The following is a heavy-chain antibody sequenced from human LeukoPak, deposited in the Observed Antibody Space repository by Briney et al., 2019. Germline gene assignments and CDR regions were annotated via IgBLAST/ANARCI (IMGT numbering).Heavy chain of an antibody. CDR1: GFTFSSYA. CDR2: ISYDGSNK. J-gene: IGHJ4*02. CDR3: ARVSGSGWYGVEGFDY. Sequence: PGGSLRLSCAASGFTFSSYAMHWVRQAPGKGLEWVAVISYDGSNKYYADSVKGRFTISRDNSKNTLYLQMNSLRAEDTAVYYCARVSGSGWYGVEGFDYWGQGTLVTVSS. V-gene: IGHV3-30*04. D-gene: IGHD6-19*01.